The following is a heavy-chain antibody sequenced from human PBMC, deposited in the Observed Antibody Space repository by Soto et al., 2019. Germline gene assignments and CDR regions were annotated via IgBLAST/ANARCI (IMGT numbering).Heavy chain of an antibody. CDR2: FIPIFGTA. Sequence: SVKVSCKASGGTFSSYAISWVRQAPGQGLEWMGGFIPIFGTANYAQKFQGRVTITADESTSTAYMELSSLRSEDTAVYYCARAQTIVLVPAAILIGYYYGMDVWGQGTTVTVSS. CDR1: GGTFSSYA. J-gene: IGHJ6*02. CDR3: ARAQTIVLVPAAILIGYYYGMDV. V-gene: IGHV1-69*13. D-gene: IGHD2-2*02.